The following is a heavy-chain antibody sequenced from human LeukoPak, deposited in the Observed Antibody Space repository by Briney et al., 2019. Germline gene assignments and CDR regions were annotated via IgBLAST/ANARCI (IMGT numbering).Heavy chain of an antibody. CDR3: ALDPAGRGVYYFDY. CDR1: SYSISSGYY. Sequence: SETLSLTCDVSSYSISSGYYWGWIRQSPGKGLEWIGSIYHNGRTYYNPSLKSRVTMSVDTSKNHFSLKLSSVTAADTALYYCALDPAGRGVYYFDYWGQGTLVTVSS. D-gene: IGHD3-10*01. V-gene: IGHV4-38-2*01. J-gene: IGHJ4*02. CDR2: IYHNGRT.